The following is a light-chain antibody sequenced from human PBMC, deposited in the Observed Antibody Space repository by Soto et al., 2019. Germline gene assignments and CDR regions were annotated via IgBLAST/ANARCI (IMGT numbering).Light chain of an antibody. J-gene: IGKJ4*01. V-gene: IGKV1-17*03. CDR3: QQQDSYPLT. CDR1: QGINNY. Sequence: DIQMTQSPSAVSASVGDRVTITCRASQGINNYLACFQQKPGKVPKRLIYVASSLQRGVPSRFSGSGSGTEFTLTISSLQPEDFASYYCQQQDSYPLTFCGGTKVEIK. CDR2: VAS.